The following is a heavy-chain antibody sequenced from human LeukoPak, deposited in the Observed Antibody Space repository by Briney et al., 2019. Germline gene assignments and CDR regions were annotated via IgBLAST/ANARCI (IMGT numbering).Heavy chain of an antibody. CDR2: IIPIFGTA. J-gene: IGHJ5*02. D-gene: IGHD3-3*01. CDR1: GGTFSSYA. V-gene: IGHV1-69*05. Sequence: ASVKVSCKASGGTFSSYAISWVRQAPGQGLEWMGGIIPIFGTANYAQKFQGRVTITTDESTSTAYMELSSLRSEDTAVYYCARDLDFTTGFDPWGQGTLVTVSS. CDR3: ARDLDFTTGFDP.